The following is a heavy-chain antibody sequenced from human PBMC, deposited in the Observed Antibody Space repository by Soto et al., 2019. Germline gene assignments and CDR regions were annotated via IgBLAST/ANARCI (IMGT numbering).Heavy chain of an antibody. CDR2: ISYDGSNK. V-gene: IGHV3-30-3*01. Sequence: PGASLRLSCAASGFTFSSYAMHWVRQAPGKGLEWVAVISYDGSNKYYADSVKGRFTISRDNSKNTLYLQMNSLRAEDTAVYYCARDLGRYYFDYWGQGTLVTVSS. CDR3: ARDLGRYYFDY. CDR1: GFTFSSYA. J-gene: IGHJ4*02.